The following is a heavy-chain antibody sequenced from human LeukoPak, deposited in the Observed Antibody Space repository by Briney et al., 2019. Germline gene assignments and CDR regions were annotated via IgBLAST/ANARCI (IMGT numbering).Heavy chain of an antibody. D-gene: IGHD4-17*01. CDR2: VYSGGST. Sequence: PGGSLRLSCAASGFTVSSNYMSWVRQAPGKGLEWVSVVYSGGSTYYADSVKGRFTISRDNSKNTLYLQMNSLRAEDTAVYYCARGEDYGDYFDYWSQGTLVTVSS. CDR3: ARGEDYGDYFDY. CDR1: GFTVSSNY. J-gene: IGHJ4*02. V-gene: IGHV3-53*01.